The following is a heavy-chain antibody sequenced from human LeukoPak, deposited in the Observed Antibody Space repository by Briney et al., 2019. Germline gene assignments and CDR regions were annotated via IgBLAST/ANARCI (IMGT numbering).Heavy chain of an antibody. V-gene: IGHV3-7*01. CDR3: ARGDSGSSWYYFDY. CDR2: IKQDGSEK. Sequence: GGSLRLSCAASGFTFSSYWMSWVRQAPGKGLEWVANIKQDGSEKYYVDSVKGRFTISRDNAKNSLYLQMNSLRAEDTAVYYCARGDSGSSWYYFDYWGRGTLVTVSS. J-gene: IGHJ4*02. D-gene: IGHD6-13*01. CDR1: GFTFSSYW.